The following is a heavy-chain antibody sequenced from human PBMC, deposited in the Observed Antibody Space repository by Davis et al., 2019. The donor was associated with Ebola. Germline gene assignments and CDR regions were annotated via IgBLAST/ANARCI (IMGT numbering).Heavy chain of an antibody. CDR2: IESDGSKT. Sequence: GESLKISCAASGFTLSRYWMYWVRQVPGKGLVWVSSIESDGSKTKYADSVKGRFTISRDNAKHTLYLQMNSLRVEDTAVYYCARDPSVLRFLEWSAYYNMDIWGQGTTVTVSS. CDR1: GFTLSRYW. D-gene: IGHD3-3*01. V-gene: IGHV3-74*01. J-gene: IGHJ6*01. CDR3: ARDPSVLRFLEWSAYYNMDI.